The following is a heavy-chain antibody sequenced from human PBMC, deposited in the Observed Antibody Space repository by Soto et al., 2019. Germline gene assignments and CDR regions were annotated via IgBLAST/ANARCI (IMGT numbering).Heavy chain of an antibody. CDR2: IYYSGTT. Sequence: QVQLRESGPGLVKPSQTLSLTCTVSGGSISSGDYYWSWIRQPPGKGLEWIGYIYYSGTTYYNPSLKSRVSISVDRPRNQFSLKLSSVTAADTAVYYCARDTSDGTSDYFPWGQGTLVTVSS. CDR3: ARDTSDGTSDYFP. J-gene: IGHJ5*02. V-gene: IGHV4-30-4*01. CDR1: GGSISSGDYY. D-gene: IGHD3-22*01.